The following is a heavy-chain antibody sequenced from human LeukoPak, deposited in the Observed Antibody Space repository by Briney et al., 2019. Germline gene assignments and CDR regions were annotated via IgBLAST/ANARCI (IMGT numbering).Heavy chain of an antibody. CDR2: ISSSSSYI. CDR3: ARDRYILTGYYYFDY. J-gene: IGHJ4*02. Sequence: TGGSLRLSCAASGFTFSDYYMSWIRQAPGKGLEWVSYISSSSSYINYADSVKGRFTISRDNAKNSLYLQMNSLRAEDTAVYYCARDRYILTGYYYFDYSGQGTLVTVSS. CDR1: GFTFSDYY. V-gene: IGHV3-11*06. D-gene: IGHD3-9*01.